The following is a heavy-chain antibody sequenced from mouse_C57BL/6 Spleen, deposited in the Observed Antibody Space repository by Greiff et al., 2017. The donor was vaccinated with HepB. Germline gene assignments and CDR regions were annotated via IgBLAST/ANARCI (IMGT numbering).Heavy chain of an antibody. Sequence: QVQLQQPGAELVMPGASVKLSCKASGYTFTSYWMHWVKQRPGQGLEWIGEIDPSDSYTNYNQKFKGKSTLTVDKSSSTAYMQLSSLTSEDSAVYYCARLYYDSWYFDVWGTGTTVTVSS. CDR2: IDPSDSYT. D-gene: IGHD2-4*01. CDR3: ARLYYDSWYFDV. V-gene: IGHV1-69*01. CDR1: GYTFTSYW. J-gene: IGHJ1*03.